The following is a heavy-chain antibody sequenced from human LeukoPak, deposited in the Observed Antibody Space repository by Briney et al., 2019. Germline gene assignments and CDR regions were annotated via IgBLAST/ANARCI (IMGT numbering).Heavy chain of an antibody. J-gene: IGHJ3*02. Sequence: SVKVSCKASGGTFSSYAISWVRQAPGQGLEWMGGIIPIFGTANYAQKFQGRVTITADESTSTAYMELSSLRSEDTAVYYCARGEPRPRITMVRGVMGHAFDIWGQGTMVTVSS. CDR2: IIPIFGTA. CDR1: GGTFSSYA. V-gene: IGHV1-69*01. CDR3: ARGEPRPRITMVRGVMGHAFDI. D-gene: IGHD3-10*01.